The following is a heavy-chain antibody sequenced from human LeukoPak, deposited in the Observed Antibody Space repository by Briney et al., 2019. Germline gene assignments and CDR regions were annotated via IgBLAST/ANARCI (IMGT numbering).Heavy chain of an antibody. CDR3: ARGRTVFRFLESLPISGAFDI. CDR2: INWNAAST. D-gene: IGHD3-3*01. Sequence: PGGSLRLSCAASGFTFDDYGMSWVRQAPGKGLEWVSGINWNAASTGYADSVKGRFPISRDNAKNSLYLQMTSWRAEDTALYYCARGRTVFRFLESLPISGAFDISSQGTIVTVSS. V-gene: IGHV3-20*04. CDR1: GFTFDDYG. J-gene: IGHJ3*02.